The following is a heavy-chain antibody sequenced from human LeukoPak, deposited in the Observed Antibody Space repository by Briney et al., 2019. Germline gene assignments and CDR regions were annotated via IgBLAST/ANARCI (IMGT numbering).Heavy chain of an antibody. D-gene: IGHD5-18*01. CDR1: GGSISSGGHY. CDR2: IYYSGST. V-gene: IGHV4-31*03. Sequence: PSETLSLTCTVSGGSISSGGHYWSWIRQHPGKGLEWIGNIYYSGSTYYNPFLKSRVTISVDTSKNQFSLKLRSVTAADTAVYFCARDGDQLWLGGMDVWGQGTTVTVSS. CDR3: ARDGDQLWLGGMDV. J-gene: IGHJ6*02.